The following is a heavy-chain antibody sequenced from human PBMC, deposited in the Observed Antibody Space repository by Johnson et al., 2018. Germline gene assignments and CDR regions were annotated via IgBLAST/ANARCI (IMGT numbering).Heavy chain of an antibody. D-gene: IGHD1-26*01. V-gene: IGHV4-34*01. CDR2: ITHSGST. J-gene: IGHJ3*02. CDR1: DGSISSYY. Sequence: QVQLQESGPGLVKPSETLSLTCAVSDGSISSYYWSWIRQPPGKGLAWIGEITHSGSTNYNPSLKSRVTISVDTSKNQFSLKLSSVTAADTAVYYCARGGRERAFDIWGQGTMVTVSS. CDR3: ARGGRERAFDI.